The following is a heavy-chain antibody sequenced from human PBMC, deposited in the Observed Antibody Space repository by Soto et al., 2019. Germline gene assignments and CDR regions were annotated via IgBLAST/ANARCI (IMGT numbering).Heavy chain of an antibody. CDR1: GYTFTSYG. CDR3: VREMWTRSGPQTFFDY. CDR2: TSPNSGVT. D-gene: IGHD6-25*01. J-gene: IGHJ4*02. V-gene: IGHV1-18*01. Sequence: QVQLVQSEGEVRQPGASVKVSCRASGYTFTSYGIIWVRQAPGQGLEWMGYTSPNSGVTTYAQNLQGRLTMTTDTSTSTAYMELRSLTSADTAVYYCVREMWTRSGPQTFFDYCGLGALVTVSS.